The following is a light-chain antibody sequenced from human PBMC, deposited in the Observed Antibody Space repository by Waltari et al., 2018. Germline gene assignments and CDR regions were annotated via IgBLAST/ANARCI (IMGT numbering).Light chain of an antibody. J-gene: IGLJ2*01. Sequence: QSALPQPPSTSGSPGPSVTISCTGTSSDVGGFDYVSWYQQHPGKVPRLMIYEVSKRPSGVPDRFSGSKSGNTASLTVSGLQVEDEADYYCSSFAGSSQMLFGGGTKLTVL. CDR2: EVS. CDR1: SSDVGGFDY. CDR3: SSFAGSSQML. V-gene: IGLV2-8*01.